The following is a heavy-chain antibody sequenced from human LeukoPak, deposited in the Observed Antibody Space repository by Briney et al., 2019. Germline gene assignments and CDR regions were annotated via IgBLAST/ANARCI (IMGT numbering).Heavy chain of an antibody. V-gene: IGHV3-74*01. CDR1: GFTFSSYW. CDR2: INSGGSST. D-gene: IGHD3-22*01. Sequence: GGSLRLSCAASGFTFSSYWMHWVRQAPGKGLVWVSRINSGGSSTSYADSVEGRFTISRDNAKNTLYLQMNSLRAEDTALYYCAIMHPYYDGNGYWVQWGQGTLVTASS. CDR3: AIMHPYYDGNGYWVQ. J-gene: IGHJ4*02.